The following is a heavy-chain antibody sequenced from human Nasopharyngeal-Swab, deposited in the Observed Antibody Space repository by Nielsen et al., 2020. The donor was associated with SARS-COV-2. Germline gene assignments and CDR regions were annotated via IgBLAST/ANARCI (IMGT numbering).Heavy chain of an antibody. CDR2: ISSSSSYI. V-gene: IGHV3-21*01. D-gene: IGHD6-19*01. J-gene: IGHJ5*02. Sequence: GESLKISCAASGFTVTYNYMSWVRQAPGKGLEWVSSISSSSSYIYYADSVKGRFTISRDNAKNSLYLQMNSLRAEDTAVYYCARVTTLIAVAGTGIDPWGQGTLVTVSS. CDR1: GFTVTYNY. CDR3: ARVTTLIAVAGTGIDP.